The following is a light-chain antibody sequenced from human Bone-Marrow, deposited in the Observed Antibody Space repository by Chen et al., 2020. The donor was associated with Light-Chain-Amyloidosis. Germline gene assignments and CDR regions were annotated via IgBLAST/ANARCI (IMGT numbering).Light chain of an antibody. J-gene: IGLJ3*02. CDR1: RSDVGVYNF. CDR3: GTWDSSLSAHWV. Sequence: QSALPQPPSASGSPGQSVTISCTGARSDVGVYNFVSWYQQHPGTAPTLMIHEVSKRPSGVPDRFSGSKSGNSASLTVSGLQAEDEAESYCGTWDSSLSAHWVFGGGTKLTVL. V-gene: IGLV2-8*01. CDR2: EVS.